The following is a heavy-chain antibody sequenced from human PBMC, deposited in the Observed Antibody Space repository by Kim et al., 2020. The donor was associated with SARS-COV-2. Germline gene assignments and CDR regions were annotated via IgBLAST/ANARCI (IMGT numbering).Heavy chain of an antibody. J-gene: IGHJ4*02. CDR2: ITPIFGAS. Sequence: SVKVSCKASGGKFSTYTISWVRQAPGQGLEWMAGITPIFGASKSKQKFQGRVTIAADESTRTAYMELSSLTSDDTAVYYCAIGGSTTFDYWGQGTLVTV. V-gene: IGHV1-69*13. CDR1: GGKFSTYT. CDR3: AIGGSTTFDY. D-gene: IGHD1-1*01.